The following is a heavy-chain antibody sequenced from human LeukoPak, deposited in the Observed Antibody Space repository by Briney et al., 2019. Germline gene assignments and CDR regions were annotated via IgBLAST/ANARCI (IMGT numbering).Heavy chain of an antibody. Sequence: GWSVRLSCAASGFTFDDYAMHWVRQAPGTGLEWVSGISWNSGSRVYAESVKGRFTISRDNAKSSLYLQMNSLRAEDMALYYCAKAAYYYGSGSYYYFDYWGQGTLVTVSS. V-gene: IGHV3-9*03. CDR2: ISWNSGSR. J-gene: IGHJ4*02. D-gene: IGHD3-10*01. CDR1: GFTFDDYA. CDR3: AKAAYYYGSGSYYYFDY.